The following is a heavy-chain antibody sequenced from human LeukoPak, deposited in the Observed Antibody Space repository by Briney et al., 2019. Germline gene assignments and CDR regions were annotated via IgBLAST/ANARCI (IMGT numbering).Heavy chain of an antibody. CDR1: GGSISNYY. CDR3: ARETSSGWSEHFDS. CDR2: IYTSGST. V-gene: IGHV4-4*07. Sequence: SETLSLTCSVSGGSISNYYWSWIRQPAEKGLEWIWRIYTSGSTNYNPSLKSRVTMSVDTSKNQFSLKLSSMTAADTAVYYCARETSSGWSEHFDSWGQGTLVTVSS. D-gene: IGHD6-19*01. J-gene: IGHJ4*02.